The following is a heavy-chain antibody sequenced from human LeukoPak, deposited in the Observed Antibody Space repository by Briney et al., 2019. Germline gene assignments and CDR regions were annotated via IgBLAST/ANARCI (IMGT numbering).Heavy chain of an antibody. CDR2: IYYSGST. Sequence: PSETLSLTCTVSGGPISSYYWSWIRQPPGKGLEWIGYIYYSGSTNYNPSLKSRVTISVDTSKNQFSLKLSSVTAADTAVYYCARRELDRFDPWGQGTLVTVSS. CDR1: GGPISSYY. V-gene: IGHV4-59*01. CDR3: ARRELDRFDP. D-gene: IGHD1-1*01. J-gene: IGHJ5*02.